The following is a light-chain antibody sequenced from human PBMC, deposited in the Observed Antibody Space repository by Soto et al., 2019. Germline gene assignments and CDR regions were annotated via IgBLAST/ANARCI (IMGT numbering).Light chain of an antibody. CDR3: QQSYTTPVT. V-gene: IGKV1-39*01. Sequence: DIQMTQFPSSLSASVRDRVTITCRASQPIDIYLNWYQQKPGKVPELLIYAASKMQTGVTSRFSGSGSGTDFTLTISSLQPEDFATYYCQQSYTTPVTFGQGTRVEIK. CDR1: QPIDIY. J-gene: IGKJ1*01. CDR2: AAS.